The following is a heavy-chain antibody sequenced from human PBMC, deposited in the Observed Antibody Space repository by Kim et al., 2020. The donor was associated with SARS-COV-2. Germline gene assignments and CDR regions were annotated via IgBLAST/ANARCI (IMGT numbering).Heavy chain of an antibody. V-gene: IGHV1-3*01. CDR1: GYTFSNYA. Sequence: ASVKVSCKASGYTFSNYAMHWVRQAPGQRLAWMGWINAGNGHTKYSQKFQGRVTITRDTSASTAYMELSSLRSEDTAVYYCARDLAAGSYAPLDYWGQGTLVTVSS. CDR2: INAGNGHT. CDR3: ARDLAAGSYAPLDY. J-gene: IGHJ4*02.